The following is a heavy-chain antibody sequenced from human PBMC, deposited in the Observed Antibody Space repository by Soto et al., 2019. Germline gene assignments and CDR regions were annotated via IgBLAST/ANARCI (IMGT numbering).Heavy chain of an antibody. CDR1: GFTFSSYW. Sequence: GGSLRLSCAASGFTFSSYWMSWVRQAPGKGLEWVANIKQDGSEKYYVDSVKGRFTISRDNAKNSLYLQMNSLRAEDTAVYYCARGPGTIGFYYFDYWGQGTLVTVSS. V-gene: IGHV3-7*04. D-gene: IGHD3-10*01. CDR2: IKQDGSEK. J-gene: IGHJ4*02. CDR3: ARGPGTIGFYYFDY.